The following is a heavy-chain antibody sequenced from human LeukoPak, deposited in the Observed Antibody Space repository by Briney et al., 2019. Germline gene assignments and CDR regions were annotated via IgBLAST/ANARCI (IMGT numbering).Heavy chain of an antibody. CDR1: EFTFSSYS. V-gene: IGHV3-21*01. CDR3: ARGVRDILSGYYTDYYFYYMDV. CDR2: ISSSSSYI. J-gene: IGHJ6*03. D-gene: IGHD3-9*01. Sequence: GGSLRLSCAASEFTFSSYSMKWVRQAPGKGLEWVSSISSSSSYIYYADSVKGRFTISRDNAKNSLYLQMNSLRAEDTAVYYCARGVRDILSGYYTDYYFYYMDVWGKGTTVTVSS.